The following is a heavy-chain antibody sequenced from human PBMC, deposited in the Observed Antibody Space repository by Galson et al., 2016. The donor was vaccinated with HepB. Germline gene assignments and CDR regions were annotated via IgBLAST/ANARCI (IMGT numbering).Heavy chain of an antibody. CDR3: AREIRHDDYDDYYGMDV. D-gene: IGHD3-16*01. V-gene: IGHV3-7*01. CDR1: GLTFSRYW. J-gene: IGHJ6*02. CDR2: IKQDGSEK. Sequence: SLRLSCAASGLTFSRYWMSWGRQAPGKGLEWVANIKQDGSEKYYVDSVKGRFTISRDNGKNSLSLQMNSLRAEDTAVYYCAREIRHDDYDDYYGMDVWGQGTTVTVSS.